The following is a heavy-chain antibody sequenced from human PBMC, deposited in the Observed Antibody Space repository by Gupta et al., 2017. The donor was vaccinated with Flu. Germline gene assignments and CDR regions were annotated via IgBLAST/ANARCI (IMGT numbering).Heavy chain of an antibody. V-gene: IGHV3-33*01. Sequence: QVQLVESGGGVVQPGRSLRLSCAASGFTFSSYGMHWVRQAPGKGLEWVAVIWYDGSNKYYADSVKGRFTISRDNSKNTLYLQMNSLRAEDTAVYYCARVSVPAAISGMDVWGQGTTVTVSS. CDR1: GFTFSSYG. D-gene: IGHD2-2*01. CDR3: ARVSVPAAISGMDV. J-gene: IGHJ6*02. CDR2: IWYDGSNK.